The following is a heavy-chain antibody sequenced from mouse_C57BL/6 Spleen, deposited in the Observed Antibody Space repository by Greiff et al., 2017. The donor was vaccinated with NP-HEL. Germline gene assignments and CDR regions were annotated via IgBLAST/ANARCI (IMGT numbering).Heavy chain of an antibody. J-gene: IGHJ1*03. CDR3: ARKASYDGYWYFDV. CDR2: IYPGSGSP. D-gene: IGHD2-12*01. Sequence: VQLQQPGAELVKPGASVKMSCKASGYPFTSYWITWVKPRPGQGLEWIGDIYPGSGSPNYNEKFKSKATLTVAPSSNTAYMHLSSLTSEDSAVYYGARKASYDGYWYFDVWGTGTTVTVSS. CDR1: GYPFTSYW. V-gene: IGHV1-55*01.